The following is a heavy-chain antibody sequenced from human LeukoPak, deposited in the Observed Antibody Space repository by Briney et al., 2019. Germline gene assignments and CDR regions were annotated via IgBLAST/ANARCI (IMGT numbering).Heavy chain of an antibody. J-gene: IGHJ1*01. CDR2: INCNSGGA. CDR3: AITRDIVVVVAAPNFQH. D-gene: IGHD2-15*01. V-gene: IGHV1-2*02. CDR1: GYTFTGYY. Sequence: ASVKDSCKASGYTFTGYYTHWVRQAPGQGFEWMGWINCNSGGAKYVQKFQGRVTMTRDTSIGTAYKDLRSLTSDDTALYYCAITRDIVVVVAAPNFQHWGQGTLVTVSS.